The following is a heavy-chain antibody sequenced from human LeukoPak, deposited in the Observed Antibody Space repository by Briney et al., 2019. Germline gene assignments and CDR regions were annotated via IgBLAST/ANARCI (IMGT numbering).Heavy chain of an antibody. CDR2: ISYDGSNK. CDR1: GFTFSSYG. Sequence: SGGSLRLSCAASGFTFSSYGMHWVRQAPGKGLEWVAVISYDGSNKYYADSVKGRFTISRDNSKNTLYLQMNSLRAEDTAVYYCAKDLGSGWYVRSGFDPWGQGTLVTVSS. V-gene: IGHV3-30*18. D-gene: IGHD6-19*01. J-gene: IGHJ5*02. CDR3: AKDLGSGWYVRSGFDP.